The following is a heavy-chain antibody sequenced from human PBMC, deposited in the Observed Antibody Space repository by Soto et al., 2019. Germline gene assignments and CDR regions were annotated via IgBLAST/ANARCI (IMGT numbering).Heavy chain of an antibody. V-gene: IGHV1-18*01. CDR3: ARDPYSLITMVRGGNDY. CDR1: GYTFTSYG. J-gene: IGHJ4*02. CDR2: ISAYNGNT. Sequence: QVQLVQSGAEVKKPGASVKVSCKASGYTFTSYGISWVRQAPGQGLEWMGWISAYNGNTNYAQKLQGSATMTTDASTSTAYMELSSLRSDDTAVYYCARDPYSLITMVRGGNDYWGQGTLVTVSS. D-gene: IGHD3-10*01.